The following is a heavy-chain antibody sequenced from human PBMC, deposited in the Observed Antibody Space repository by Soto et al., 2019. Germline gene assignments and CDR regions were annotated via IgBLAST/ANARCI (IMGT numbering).Heavy chain of an antibody. J-gene: IGHJ6*03. CDR1: GYTFTSYD. Sequence: GASVKVSCKASGYTFTSYDINWVRQATGQGLEWMGWMNPNSGNTGYAQKFQGRVTMTRNTSISTAYMELSSLRSEDTAVYYCARGSRGYCSGGSCLSYYMDVWGKGTTVTVSS. CDR2: MNPNSGNT. D-gene: IGHD2-15*01. V-gene: IGHV1-8*01. CDR3: ARGSRGYCSGGSCLSYYMDV.